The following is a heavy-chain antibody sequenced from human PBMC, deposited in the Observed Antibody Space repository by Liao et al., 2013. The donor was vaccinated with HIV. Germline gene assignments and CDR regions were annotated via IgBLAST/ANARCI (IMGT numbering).Heavy chain of an antibody. V-gene: IGHV4-34*02. CDR3: ARMPSDYKQPFDY. CDR2: VDHSGGA. D-gene: IGHD4/OR15-4a*01. J-gene: IGHJ4*02. CDR1: GGSFSGYY. Sequence: QVQLQQWGAGLLKPSETLSLTCAVYGGSFSGYYWSWIRQLPGKGLEWIGEVDHSGGANYNPSLKKRLTLSLDRSRKEFSLRLTSVTAADTAVYYCARMPSDYKQPFDYWGQGALVTVSS.